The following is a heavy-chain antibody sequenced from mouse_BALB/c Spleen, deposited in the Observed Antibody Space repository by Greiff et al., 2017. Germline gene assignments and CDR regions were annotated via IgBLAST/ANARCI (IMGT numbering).Heavy chain of an antibody. V-gene: IGHV5-6-5*01. D-gene: IGHD2-4*01. J-gene: IGHJ2*01. Sequence: VHLVESGGGLVKPGGSLKLSCAASGFTFSSYAMSWVRQTPEKRLEWVASISSGGSTYYPDSVKGRFTISRDNARNILYLQMSSLRSEDTAMYYCARDDYDENFDYWGQGTTLTVSS. CDR1: GFTFSSYA. CDR3: ARDDYDENFDY. CDR2: ISSGGST.